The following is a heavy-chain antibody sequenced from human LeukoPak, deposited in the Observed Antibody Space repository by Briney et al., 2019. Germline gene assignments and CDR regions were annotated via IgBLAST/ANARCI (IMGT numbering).Heavy chain of an antibody. J-gene: IGHJ4*02. CDR3: ARVNRMVPGYCSGGTCPGDY. Sequence: TGGSLRLSCAASGFTFSIYGTSWVRQAPGKGLEWVAYISSSSSNTYYADSVKGRFTISRDNAKNSLYLQMNSLRAEDTALYYCARVNRMVPGYCSGGTCPGDYWGQGTLVTVSS. V-gene: IGHV3-48*01. D-gene: IGHD2-15*01. CDR1: GFTFSIYG. CDR2: ISSSSSNT.